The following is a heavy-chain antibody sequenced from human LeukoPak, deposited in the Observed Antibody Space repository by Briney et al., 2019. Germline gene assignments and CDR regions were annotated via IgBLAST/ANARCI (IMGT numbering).Heavy chain of an antibody. Sequence: GASVKVSCKASGYTFTSYAMNWVRQAPGQGLEWMGGIIPIFGTANYAQKFQGRVTITADESTSTAYMELSSLRSEDTAVYYCARRGYSHAYFDYWGQGTLVTVSS. CDR3: ARRGYSHAYFDY. D-gene: IGHD5-18*01. CDR1: GYTFTSYA. V-gene: IGHV1-69*13. CDR2: IIPIFGTA. J-gene: IGHJ4*02.